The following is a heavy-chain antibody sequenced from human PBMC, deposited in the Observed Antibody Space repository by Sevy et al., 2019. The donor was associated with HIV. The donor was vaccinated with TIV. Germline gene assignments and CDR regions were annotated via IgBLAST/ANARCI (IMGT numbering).Heavy chain of an antibody. CDR3: TRAIGACVAY. CDR1: GFTFSGYS. CDR2: TNEDGKTK. J-gene: IGHJ4*02. Sequence: GGSLRLSCAASGFTFSGYSMHWVRQAPGKGLEWVANTNEDGKTKYYVDSVKGRFSISRDNARNSLFLQMNNLRVDDTARYFCTRAIGACVAYWGQGALVTVSS. D-gene: IGHD3-3*01. V-gene: IGHV3-7*03.